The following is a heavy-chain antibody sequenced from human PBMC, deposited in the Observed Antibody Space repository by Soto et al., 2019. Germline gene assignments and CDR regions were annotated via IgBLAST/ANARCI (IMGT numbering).Heavy chain of an antibody. Sequence: EVQLLESGGGLVQPGGSLRLSCAASGFTFSNYWMSWVRQAPGKGLEWVANIKQDGSETYYADLVKGRFTISRDDVRNSVYLQMNSLRAEDTSVYYCARAPNPGGRPYYFQYWGQGTLVTVSS. CDR3: ARAPNPGGRPYYFQY. J-gene: IGHJ4*02. D-gene: IGHD3-16*01. CDR2: IKQDGSET. CDR1: GFTFSNYW. V-gene: IGHV3-7*05.